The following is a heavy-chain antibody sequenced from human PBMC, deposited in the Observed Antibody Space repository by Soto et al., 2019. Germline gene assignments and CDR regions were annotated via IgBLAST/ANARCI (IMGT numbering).Heavy chain of an antibody. V-gene: IGHV1-8*01. Sequence: ASVKVSCKASGYTFTSYDINWVRQATGQGLEWMGWMNPNSGNTGYAQKFQGRVTMTRNTSISTAYMELSSLRPEDTAVYYCARGSRYCSGGSCRYYFDYWGQGTLVTVSS. J-gene: IGHJ4*02. D-gene: IGHD2-15*01. CDR2: MNPNSGNT. CDR3: ARGSRYCSGGSCRYYFDY. CDR1: GYTFTSYD.